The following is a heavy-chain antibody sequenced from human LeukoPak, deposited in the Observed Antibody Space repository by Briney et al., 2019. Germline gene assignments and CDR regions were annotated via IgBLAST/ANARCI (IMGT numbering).Heavy chain of an antibody. CDR3: ASHYDILTGYEY. CDR1: GGSISPYY. CDR2: INHSGST. V-gene: IGHV4-34*01. J-gene: IGHJ4*02. D-gene: IGHD3-9*01. Sequence: SETLSLTCTVSGGSISPYYWTWIRQPPGKGLEWIGEINHSGSTNYNPSLKSRVTISVDTSKNQFSLKLTSVTAADTAMYYCASHYDILTGYEYWGQGTLVTVSS.